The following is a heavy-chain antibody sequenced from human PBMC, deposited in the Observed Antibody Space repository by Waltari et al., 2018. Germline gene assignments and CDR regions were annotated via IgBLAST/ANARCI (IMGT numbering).Heavy chain of an antibody. J-gene: IGHJ4*02. CDR3: AKDMGPSRYDSSGYFDN. CDR2: ISWDGGST. D-gene: IGHD3-22*01. V-gene: IGHV3-43*01. CDR1: GFTFDDYT. Sequence: EVQLVESGGVVVQPGGSLRLPCAASGFTFDDYTMHWVRQAPGKGLEWVSLISWDGGSTYYADSVKGRFTISRDNSKNSLYLQMNSLRTEDTALYYCAKDMGPSRYDSSGYFDNWGQGTLVTVSS.